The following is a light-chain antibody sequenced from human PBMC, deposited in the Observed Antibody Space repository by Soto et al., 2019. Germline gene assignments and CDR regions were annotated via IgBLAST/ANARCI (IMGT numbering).Light chain of an antibody. CDR2: AAS. CDR3: QQSYSTPIT. J-gene: IGKJ5*01. CDR1: QSISNY. Sequence: DIQMTQSPSSLSASVGDRVTITCRASQSISNYLNWYQQKPGTAPNLLIYAASSLQSGVPSRFSGSGSGTDFTLTISSLQPEDFATYYCQQSYSTPITFGQGTRLEIK. V-gene: IGKV1-39*01.